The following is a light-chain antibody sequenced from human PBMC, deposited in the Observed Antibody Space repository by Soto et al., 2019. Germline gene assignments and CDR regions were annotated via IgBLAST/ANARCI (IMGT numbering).Light chain of an antibody. V-gene: IGKV1-9*01. J-gene: IGKJ4*01. CDR1: QSIANY. CDR3: QQLNSHPLA. Sequence: DIQMTQSPSSLSASVGDRVTITCRASQSIANYLNWYQQKPGKAPMLLIYAASTLQSGVPSRFSGSGSGTEFTLTISSLQPEDFATYYCQQLNSHPLAFGGGTKVDIK. CDR2: AAS.